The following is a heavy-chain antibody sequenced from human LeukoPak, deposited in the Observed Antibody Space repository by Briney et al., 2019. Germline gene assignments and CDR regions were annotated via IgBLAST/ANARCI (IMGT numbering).Heavy chain of an antibody. Sequence: GGSLRLSCTASGFTFSSYGMHWVRQAPGKGLEWVAFIRYDGSNKYYADSVKGRFTISRDNSKNTLYLQMNSLRAEDTAVYYCALSYYDSSRPDDYCGQGTLVTGS. D-gene: IGHD3-22*01. CDR2: IRYDGSNK. CDR1: GFTFSSYG. V-gene: IGHV3-30*02. J-gene: IGHJ4*02. CDR3: ALSYYDSSRPDDY.